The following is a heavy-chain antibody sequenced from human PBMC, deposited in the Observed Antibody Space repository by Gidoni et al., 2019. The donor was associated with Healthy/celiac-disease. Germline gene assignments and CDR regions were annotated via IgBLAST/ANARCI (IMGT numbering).Heavy chain of an antibody. Sequence: QVQLVESGGGVVQPGRSLRLSCAASGFTFSSYGMHWVRQAPGKGLEWVAVISYDGSNKYYADSVKGRFTISRDNSKNTLYLRMNSLRAEDTAVYYCAKLLLMTNDAFDIWGQGTMVTVSS. D-gene: IGHD3-10*01. CDR2: ISYDGSNK. CDR3: AKLLLMTNDAFDI. CDR1: GFTFSSYG. V-gene: IGHV3-30*18. J-gene: IGHJ3*02.